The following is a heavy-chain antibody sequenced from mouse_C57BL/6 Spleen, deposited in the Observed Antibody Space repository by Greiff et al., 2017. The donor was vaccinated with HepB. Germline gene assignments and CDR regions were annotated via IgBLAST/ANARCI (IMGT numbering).Heavy chain of an antibody. V-gene: IGHV1-53*01. D-gene: IGHD1-1*01. CDR3: ARWAYYYGIYAMDY. CDR1: GYTFTSYW. CDR2: INPSNGGT. J-gene: IGHJ4*01. Sequence: QVHVKQPGTELVKPGASVKLSCKASGYTFTSYWMHWVKQRPGQGLEWIGNINPSNGGTNYNEKFKSKATLTVDKSSSTAYMQLSSLTSEDSAVYYCARWAYYYGIYAMDYWGQGTSVTVSS.